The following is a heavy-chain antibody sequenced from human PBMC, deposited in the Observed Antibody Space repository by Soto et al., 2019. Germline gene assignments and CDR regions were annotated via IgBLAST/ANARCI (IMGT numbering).Heavy chain of an antibody. CDR3: ERDCAQHYGMDV. V-gene: IGHV3-30-3*01. CDR1: GFTFSSYA. Sequence: QVQLVESGGGVVQPGRSLRLSCAASGFTFSSYAMHWVRQAPGKGLEWVAVISYDGSNKYYADSVKGRFTISRDNSKNTLYLQMNSLRADDTAVYYCERDCAQHYGMDVWGQGTTVTVSS. CDR2: ISYDGSNK. D-gene: IGHD2-21*01. J-gene: IGHJ6*02.